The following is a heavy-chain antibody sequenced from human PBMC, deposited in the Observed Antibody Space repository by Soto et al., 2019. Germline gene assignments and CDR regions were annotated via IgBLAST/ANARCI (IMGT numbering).Heavy chain of an antibody. Sequence: EVQLVESGGALVQPGGSLRLSCAVSGFTLRNYYMHWARQAPGKGLAWVSHINGDGSIIDYADSVKGRFTISRDNAKNILYLQMNSLRAEDTAVYYCARGGVPAALDIWGEGTMVPVSS. CDR2: INGDGSII. CDR1: GFTLRNYY. V-gene: IGHV3-74*01. D-gene: IGHD3-10*01. J-gene: IGHJ3*02. CDR3: ARGGVPAALDI.